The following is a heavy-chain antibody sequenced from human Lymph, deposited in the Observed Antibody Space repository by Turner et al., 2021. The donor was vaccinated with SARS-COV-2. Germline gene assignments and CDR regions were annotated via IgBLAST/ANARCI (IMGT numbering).Heavy chain of an antibody. D-gene: IGHD3-16*01. CDR3: ARDLREGAFDI. Sequence: EVQLVAWGGGVVQAGGSLRLSCAASGTIVSRNYMSWVRQATGKELVWVSVIYGGSSTYYADSVKGRFTITRDNTKNTLYLKMNSRRAEAAAVYYCARDLREGAFDIWGQGTMVTISS. CDR1: GTIVSRNY. CDR2: IYGGSST. V-gene: IGHV3-66*01. J-gene: IGHJ3*02.